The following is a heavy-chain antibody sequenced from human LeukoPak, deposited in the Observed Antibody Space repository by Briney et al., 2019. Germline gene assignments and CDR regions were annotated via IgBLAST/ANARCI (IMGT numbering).Heavy chain of an antibody. D-gene: IGHD2-2*02. CDR1: GYTFTTYG. Sequence: ASVKVSCKASGYTFTTYGISWVRQAPGQGLEWMGWISAYNGNTNYAQTLQDRVTMTTDTSTSTAYMELRSLRSDDTAVYYRARGRYCSSTSCYKVYYYYMDVWGKGTTVTVSS. CDR2: ISAYNGNT. J-gene: IGHJ6*03. V-gene: IGHV1-18*01. CDR3: ARGRYCSSTSCYKVYYYYMDV.